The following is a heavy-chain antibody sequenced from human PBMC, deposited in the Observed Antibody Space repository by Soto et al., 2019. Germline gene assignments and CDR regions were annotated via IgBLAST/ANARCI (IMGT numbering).Heavy chain of an antibody. V-gene: IGHV4-31*03. CDR2: IYYSGST. CDR3: ARDRSRRSIFGLVIIGGLDY. CDR1: GGSISSGGYY. J-gene: IGHJ4*02. D-gene: IGHD3-3*01. Sequence: PSETLSLTCTVSGGSISSGGYYWSWIRQHPGKGLEWIGYIYYSGSTYYNPSLKSRVTISVDTSKNQFSLKLSSVTAADTAVYYCARDRSRRSIFGLVIIGGLDYCGQGTPVTLSS.